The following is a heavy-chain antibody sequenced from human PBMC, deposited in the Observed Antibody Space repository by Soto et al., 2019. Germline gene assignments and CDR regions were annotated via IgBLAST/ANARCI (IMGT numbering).Heavy chain of an antibody. D-gene: IGHD3-3*01. Sequence: PGGSLRLSCAASGFTFSSYAMHWVRQAPGKGLEYVSAISSNGGSTYYANSVKGRFTISRDNSKNTLYLQMGSLRAEDMAVYYCARGATSYYDFWSGYYTEYYFDYWGQGT. CDR1: GFTFSSYA. CDR3: ARGATSYYDFWSGYYTEYYFDY. J-gene: IGHJ4*02. CDR2: ISSNGGST. V-gene: IGHV3-64*01.